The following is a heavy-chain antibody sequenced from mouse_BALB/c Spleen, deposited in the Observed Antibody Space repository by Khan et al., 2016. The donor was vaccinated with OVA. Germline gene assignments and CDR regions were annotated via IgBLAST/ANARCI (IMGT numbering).Heavy chain of an antibody. CDR1: GFTFSTYG. J-gene: IGHJ3*01. V-gene: IGHV5-6*01. D-gene: IGHD1-1*01. CDR3: AGIAYYYDSEGFAY. Sequence: EVQLVESGGDLVKPGGSLKLSCAASGFTFSTYGMSWVRQTPAKRLEWVATISTGGSYTYYPDSVKGRFTISSDNAKNTLYLQMSSLKSEDTAMFYCAGIAYYYDSEGFAYWGQGTLVTVSA. CDR2: ISTGGSYT.